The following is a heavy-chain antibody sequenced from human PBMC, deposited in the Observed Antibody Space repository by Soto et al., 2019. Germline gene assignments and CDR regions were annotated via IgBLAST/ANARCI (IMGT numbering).Heavy chain of an antibody. V-gene: IGHV4-59*01. CDR1: GGSISSYY. J-gene: IGHJ6*02. Sequence: PSETLSLTCTVSGGSISSYYWSWIRQPPGKGLEWIGYIYYSGSTNYNPSLKSRVTISVDTSKNQFSLKLSSVTAADTAVYYCARAQGDYDILTGYYNYYYYGMDVWGQGTTVTVSS. CDR3: ARAQGDYDILTGYYNYYYYGMDV. D-gene: IGHD3-9*01. CDR2: IYYSGST.